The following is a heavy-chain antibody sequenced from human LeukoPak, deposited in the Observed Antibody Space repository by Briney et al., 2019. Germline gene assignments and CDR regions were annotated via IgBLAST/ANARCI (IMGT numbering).Heavy chain of an antibody. Sequence: ASVKVSCKASGYTFTGYYMHWVRQAPGQGLEWMVWINPNSGGTNYAQKFQGRVTMTRDTSISTAYMELSRLRSDDTAVYYCASYYYDSSGHNSYYYGMDVWGQGTTVTVSS. J-gene: IGHJ6*02. CDR1: GYTFTGYY. V-gene: IGHV1-2*02. CDR2: INPNSGGT. D-gene: IGHD3-22*01. CDR3: ASYYYDSSGHNSYYYGMDV.